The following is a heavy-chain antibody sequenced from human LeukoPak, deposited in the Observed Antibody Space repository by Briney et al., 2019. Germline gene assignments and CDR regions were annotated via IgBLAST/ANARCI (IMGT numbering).Heavy chain of an antibody. CDR2: IGGGGTP. J-gene: IGHJ4*02. Sequence: GGSLRLSCAASGFTFSSYDMSWVRQAPGRGLEWVSAIGGGGTPYYADSVEGRSTISRDNSKNTLYLQMNSLRAEDTAVYYCAKDDHGGSGWRDYFDQWGQGTLVTVSS. CDR1: GFTFSSYD. CDR3: AKDDHGGSGWRDYFDQ. V-gene: IGHV3-23*01. D-gene: IGHD6-19*01.